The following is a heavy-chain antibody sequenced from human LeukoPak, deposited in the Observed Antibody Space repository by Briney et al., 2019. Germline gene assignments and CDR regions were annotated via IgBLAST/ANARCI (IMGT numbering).Heavy chain of an antibody. Sequence: SETXSLTCTVSGGSISSYYWSWIRQPAGKGLEWIGRIYTSGSTNYNPSLTSRVTMSVDTSKNQFSLKLSSVTAADTAVYYCARDAYYDFWSGYYIVAFDIWGQGTMVTVSS. J-gene: IGHJ3*02. CDR3: ARDAYYDFWSGYYIVAFDI. D-gene: IGHD3-3*01. V-gene: IGHV4-4*07. CDR2: IYTSGST. CDR1: GGSISSYY.